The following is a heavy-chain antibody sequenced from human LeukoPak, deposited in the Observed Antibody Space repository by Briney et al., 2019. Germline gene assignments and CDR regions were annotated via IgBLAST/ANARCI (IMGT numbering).Heavy chain of an antibody. D-gene: IGHD3-3*01. V-gene: IGHV4-34*01. J-gene: IGHJ3*02. CDR3: ARRRLEWLLFTPRDAFDI. CDR2: INHSGST. Sequence: SETLSLTCAVYGGSFSGYYWSWIRRPPGKGLEWIGEINHSGSTNYNPSLKSRVTISVDTSKNQFSLKLSSVTAADTAVYYCARRRLEWLLFTPRDAFDIWGQGTMVTVSS. CDR1: GGSFSGYY.